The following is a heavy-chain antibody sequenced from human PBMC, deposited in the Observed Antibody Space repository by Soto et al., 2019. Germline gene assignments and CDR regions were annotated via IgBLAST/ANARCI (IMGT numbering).Heavy chain of an antibody. Sequence: PGGSLKISCKGSGYSFTSYWIVCVLAVPGKGLDCLGIIYPGDSDTRYSPSFQGQVTISADKSISTAYLQWSSLKASDTAMYYCAGGGVRGVITRTRDYYGMDVWGQGTTVTVSS. J-gene: IGHJ6*02. V-gene: IGHV5-51*01. D-gene: IGHD3-10*01. CDR2: IYPGDSDT. CDR1: GYSFTSYW. CDR3: AGGGVRGVITRTRDYYGMDV.